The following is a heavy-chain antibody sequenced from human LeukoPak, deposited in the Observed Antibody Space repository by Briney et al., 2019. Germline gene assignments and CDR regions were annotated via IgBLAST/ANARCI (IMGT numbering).Heavy chain of an antibody. CDR1: GGTFSSYA. CDR3: ARGSHRYYGSGSYPSTPFDY. D-gene: IGHD3-10*01. V-gene: IGHV1-69*13. CDR2: IIPIFGTA. Sequence: SVKVSCKASGGTFSSYAISWVRQAPGQGLEWMGGIIPIFGTANYAQKFQGRVTITADESTSTAYMELSSLRSEDTAVYYCARGSHRYYGSGSYPSTPFDYWGQGTLVTVSS. J-gene: IGHJ4*02.